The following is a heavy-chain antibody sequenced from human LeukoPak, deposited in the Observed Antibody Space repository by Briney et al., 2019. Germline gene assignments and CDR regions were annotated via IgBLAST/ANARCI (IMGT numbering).Heavy chain of an antibody. J-gene: IGHJ4*02. Sequence: GGPLRPSCAAPDSTSRSYAMSWVRQAPGKGLEWVSAISGSGGVPTNEDSVKGRFTISRDNSKNTLYLQMNSLRAENTAVYYCAKQSDGYAYRAYDYWGQGTLVTVPS. CDR3: AKQSDGYAYRAYDY. V-gene: IGHV3-23*01. CDR2: ISGSGGVP. D-gene: IGHD3-16*01. CDR1: DSTSRSYA.